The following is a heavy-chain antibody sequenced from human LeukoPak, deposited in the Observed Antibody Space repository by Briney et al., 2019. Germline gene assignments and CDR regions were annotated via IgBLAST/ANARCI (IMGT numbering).Heavy chain of an antibody. D-gene: IGHD3-22*01. J-gene: IGHJ4*02. CDR3: ARGDSSGYYYGSH. CDR1: GFTFRNYW. V-gene: IGHV3-74*01. Sequence: GGSLRLSCAASGFTFRNYWMHWVRQAPGKGLVWVSRINSDGTSTTYAGSVKGRFTFSRDNAKNTLYLQMNSLRAEDTAVYYCARGDSSGYYYGSHWGQGTLVTVSS. CDR2: INSDGTST.